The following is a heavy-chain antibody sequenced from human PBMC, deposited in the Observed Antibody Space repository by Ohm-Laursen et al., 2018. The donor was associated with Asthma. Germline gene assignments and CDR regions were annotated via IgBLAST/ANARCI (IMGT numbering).Heavy chain of an antibody. D-gene: IGHD1-26*01. Sequence: TLSLTCTVSGGSISSGGYYWSWIRQHPGKGLEWIGYIYYSGSTYYNPSLKSRVTISVDTSKNQFSLKLSSVTAADTAVYYCAREGIVGATGHFDYWGQGTLVTVSS. CDR1: GGSISSGGYY. J-gene: IGHJ4*02. V-gene: IGHV4-31*03. CDR2: IYYSGST. CDR3: AREGIVGATGHFDY.